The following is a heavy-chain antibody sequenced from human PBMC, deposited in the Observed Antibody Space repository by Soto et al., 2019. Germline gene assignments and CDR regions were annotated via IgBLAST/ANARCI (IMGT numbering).Heavy chain of an antibody. D-gene: IGHD3-22*01. V-gene: IGHV1-18*04. CDR2: ITAYNGNT. CDR1: GYTFTSYG. Sequence: GASVKVSCKASGYTFTSYGISWVRQAPGQGLEWMGWITAYNGNTNYAQKFQGRVTMTTDTSTSTTYLELMSLRSDGAAIYYCARVDLSSGYLYLRFWGQGTLVTVSS. J-gene: IGHJ4*02. CDR3: ARVDLSSGYLYLRF.